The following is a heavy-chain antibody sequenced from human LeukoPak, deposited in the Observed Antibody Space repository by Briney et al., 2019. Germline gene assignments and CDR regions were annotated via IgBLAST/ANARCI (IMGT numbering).Heavy chain of an antibody. J-gene: IGHJ5*02. Sequence: GGSLRLSCAASGFTFSSYEMNWVRQAPGKGLEWVSYISSSGSTIYYADSVKGRFTISRDNAKNSLYLQMNSLRAEDTAVYYCARDRIVVVPAALWWFDPWGQGTLVTVSS. CDR1: GFTFSSYE. CDR2: ISSSGSTI. CDR3: ARDRIVVVPAALWWFDP. D-gene: IGHD2-2*01. V-gene: IGHV3-48*03.